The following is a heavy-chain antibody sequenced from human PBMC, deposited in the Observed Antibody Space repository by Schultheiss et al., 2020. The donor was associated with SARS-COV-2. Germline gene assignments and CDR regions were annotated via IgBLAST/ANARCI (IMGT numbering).Heavy chain of an antibody. J-gene: IGHJ5*02. CDR2: ISGGGSST. D-gene: IGHD3-3*01. V-gene: IGHV3-23*01. CDR3: AKTQYYDFWNGYSGWFDP. Sequence: GGSLRLSCAASGFTFINYAMSWVRQAPGKGLEWVSGISGGGSSTYYADSVKGRFTISRDNSKNTLYLQMNSLRAEDTAVYYCAKTQYYDFWNGYSGWFDPWGQGTLVTVSS. CDR1: GFTFINYA.